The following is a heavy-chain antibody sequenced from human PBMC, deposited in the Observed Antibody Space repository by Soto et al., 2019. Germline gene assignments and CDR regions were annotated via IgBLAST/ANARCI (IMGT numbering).Heavy chain of an antibody. J-gene: IGHJ6*02. CDR1: GGSISSGGYS. CDR3: ARATGAEGHGDYGETHYGMDV. CDR2: IYHSGST. Sequence: PSETLSLTCAVSGGSISSGGYSWSWIRQPPGKGLEWIGYIYHSGSTYYNPSLKRRVTISVDRSKNQFCLKLSSVTAADTAVYYCARATGAEGHGDYGETHYGMDVWGQGTTVTVAS. V-gene: IGHV4-30-2*01. D-gene: IGHD4-17*01.